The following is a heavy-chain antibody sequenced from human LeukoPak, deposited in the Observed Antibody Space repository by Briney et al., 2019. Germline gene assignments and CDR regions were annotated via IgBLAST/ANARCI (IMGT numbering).Heavy chain of an antibody. CDR3: GRARYSTSSGIDY. CDR1: GFIVSSNY. D-gene: IGHD6-6*01. CDR2: IYPDGST. Sequence: GGSLRLSWEAAGFIVSSNYMSWVRRAPGKGLEWVSVIYPDGSTNYADSVKGRFTISRDNSKNTLYLQMNSLRAEDTAVYYCGRARYSTSSGIDYWGQGTLVTVSS. J-gene: IGHJ4*02. V-gene: IGHV3-53*01.